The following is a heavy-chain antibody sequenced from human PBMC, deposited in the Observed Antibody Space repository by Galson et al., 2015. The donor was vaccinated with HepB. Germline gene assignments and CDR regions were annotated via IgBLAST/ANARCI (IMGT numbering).Heavy chain of an antibody. J-gene: IGHJ3*02. Sequence: SLRHSCAASGFTFSSYSLNWVRQAPGKGLEWVSYVSSGSSTIYYADSVKGRFTISRDNAKNSLYLQMNSLRAEDTAKYYCTRSGTSSRGAFDIWGQGTIVTVSS. CDR1: GFTFSSYS. D-gene: IGHD1-14*01. CDR2: VSSGSSTI. V-gene: IGHV3-48*01. CDR3: TRSGTSSRGAFDI.